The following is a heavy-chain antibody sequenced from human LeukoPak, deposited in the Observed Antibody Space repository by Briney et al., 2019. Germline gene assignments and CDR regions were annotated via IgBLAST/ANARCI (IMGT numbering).Heavy chain of an antibody. CDR1: GGSISGGTYY. V-gene: IGHV4-39*07. Sequence: PSETLSLTCTVSGGSISGGTYYWGWIRQPPGKGLEWIGTISYSGSTYYDPSLKSRVTMSVDTSKNKFSLKMSSVTAADTAVYYCASNYGSGSYHYFDYWGQGTLVTVSS. CDR3: ASNYGSGSYHYFDY. J-gene: IGHJ4*02. CDR2: ISYSGST. D-gene: IGHD3-10*01.